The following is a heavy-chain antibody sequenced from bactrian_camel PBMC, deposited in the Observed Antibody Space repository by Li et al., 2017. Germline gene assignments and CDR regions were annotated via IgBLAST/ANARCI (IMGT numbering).Heavy chain of an antibody. V-gene: IGHV3-2*01. CDR3: ATGEGFDCSGAYCSLHY. D-gene: IGHD3*01. Sequence: HVQLVESGGGLVQPGGSLRLSCTASGFTFSNYYKSWVRQAPGKGLEWVSSIYSDGSNTNYADSVKGRFTISRDNAKNTVYLQMNSLKSEDTALYFCATGEGFDCSGAYCSLHYWGQGTQVTVS. CDR1: GFTFSNYY. CDR2: IYSDGSNT. J-gene: IGHJ4*01.